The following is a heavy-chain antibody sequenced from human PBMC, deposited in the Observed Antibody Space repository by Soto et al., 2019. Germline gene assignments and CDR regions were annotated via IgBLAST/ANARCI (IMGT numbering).Heavy chain of an antibody. Sequence: PGGSLRLSCAASGFTFSSYAMSWVRQAPRKGLEWVSAISGSGGSTYHADSVKGRFTISRDNSKNTLYLQMNSLRAEDTAVYYCAKSPRSTVTTIDYWGQGTLVTVSS. CDR1: GFTFSSYA. D-gene: IGHD4-4*01. V-gene: IGHV3-23*01. J-gene: IGHJ4*02. CDR3: AKSPRSTVTTIDY. CDR2: ISGSGGST.